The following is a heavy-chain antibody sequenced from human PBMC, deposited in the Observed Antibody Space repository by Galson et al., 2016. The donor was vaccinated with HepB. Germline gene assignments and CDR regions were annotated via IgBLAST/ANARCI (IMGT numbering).Heavy chain of an antibody. CDR1: GFTFSDAY. CDR2: ARNKAHSHTT. CDR3: ARVVYFISPNYCGFYF. D-gene: IGHD2-2*01. V-gene: IGHV3-72*01. J-gene: IGHJ4*02. Sequence: SLRLSCAASGFTFSDAYMDWVRHAPGKGLEWVGRARNKAHSHTTEYAASVKGRFTISIDESKNSLYLQMNSLNTEDTAVYYCARVVYFISPNYCGFYFWCQGTLVTISS.